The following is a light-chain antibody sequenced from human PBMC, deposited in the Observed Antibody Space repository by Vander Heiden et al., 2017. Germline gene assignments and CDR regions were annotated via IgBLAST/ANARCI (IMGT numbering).Light chain of an antibody. CDR3: QHSYSTIT. V-gene: IGKV1-39*01. CDR2: AAS. CDR1: QSISSY. J-gene: IGKJ5*01. Sequence: TQSPSPLAASVGDRVTITCRASQSISSYLNWYQQKPGKAPKLLIYAASRWQSGVAERFSGSGCGRDFTLTISRLPPEDFATYYLQHSYSTITFGQGTRVEIK.